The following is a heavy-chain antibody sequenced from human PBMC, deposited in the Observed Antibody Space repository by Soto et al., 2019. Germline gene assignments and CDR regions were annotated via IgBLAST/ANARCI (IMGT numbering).Heavy chain of an antibody. CDR3: ARESSTTWSNL. V-gene: IGHV3-48*03. D-gene: IGHD2-15*01. CDR1: VFTFKNYE. J-gene: IGHJ5*02. CDR2: ISSSADIK. Sequence: PGGSLRLSCAASVFTFKNYEMNWVRQAPGKGLEWIAYISSSADIKYYADSVKGRFTIYRDNAKNSLYLQMNSLRAEDTAVYHCARESSTTWSNLWGQGTLVTVSS.